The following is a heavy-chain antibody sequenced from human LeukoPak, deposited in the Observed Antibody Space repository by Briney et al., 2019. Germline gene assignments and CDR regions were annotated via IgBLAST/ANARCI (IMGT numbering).Heavy chain of an antibody. J-gene: IGHJ3*02. CDR3: ALVDYYDSSGSPEDAFDI. CDR1: GGSISSSSYY. CDR2: IYYSGST. D-gene: IGHD3-22*01. Sequence: PSETLSLTCTVSGGSISSSSYYWGWIRQPPGKGLEWIGGIYYSGSTYYNPSLKSRVTISVDTSKNQFSLKLSSVTAADTAVYYCALVDYYDSSGSPEDAFDIWGHGTMVTVSS. V-gene: IGHV4-39*01.